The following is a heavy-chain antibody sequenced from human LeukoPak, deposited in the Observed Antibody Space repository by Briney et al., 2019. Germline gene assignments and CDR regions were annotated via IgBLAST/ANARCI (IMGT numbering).Heavy chain of an antibody. Sequence: GGSLRLSCAASGFTFSSYAMHWVRQAPGKGLEWVAVISYDGSSKYYADSVKGRFTISRDNSKNTLYLQMNSLRAEDTAVYYCARDRYSNYGYDYYGMDVWAKGPRSPSP. CDR3: ARDRYSNYGYDYYGMDV. V-gene: IGHV3-30-3*01. D-gene: IGHD4-11*01. J-gene: IGHJ6*02. CDR2: ISYDGSSK. CDR1: GFTFSSYA.